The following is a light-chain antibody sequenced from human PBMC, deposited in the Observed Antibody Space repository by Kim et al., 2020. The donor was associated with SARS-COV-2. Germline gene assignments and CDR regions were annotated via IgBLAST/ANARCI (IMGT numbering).Light chain of an antibody. CDR2: SAS. J-gene: IGKJ2*01. Sequence: SPGERATLSCRASQTISRSYFAWYQQKPGQAPRLLIYSASARATGMPDRFSGSGSGTDFTLTISRLEPEDFAVYYCQQYGDSPRYTFGQGTKLEI. V-gene: IGKV3-20*01. CDR1: QTISRSY. CDR3: QQYGDSPRYT.